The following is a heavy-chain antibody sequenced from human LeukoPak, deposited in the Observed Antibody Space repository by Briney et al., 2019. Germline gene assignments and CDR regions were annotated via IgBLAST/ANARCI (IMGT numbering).Heavy chain of an antibody. J-gene: IGHJ4*02. Sequence: SPTLSLPCAVSGGSISRGGYSWSLIRQPPGEGLGGVGDIYHSGSTYYNPSLKSRVTISVDRSKNQFSLKLSSVTAADTAVYYCARLPIVGATDPYYFDYWGQGTLVTVSS. V-gene: IGHV4-30-2*01. CDR2: IYHSGST. CDR3: ARLPIVGATDPYYFDY. CDR1: GGSISRGGYS. D-gene: IGHD1-26*01.